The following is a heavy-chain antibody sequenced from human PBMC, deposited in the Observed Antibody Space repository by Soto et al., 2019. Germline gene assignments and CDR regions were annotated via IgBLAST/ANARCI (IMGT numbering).Heavy chain of an antibody. CDR3: ASEMIVATTLEDY. V-gene: IGHV4-34*01. Sequence: QVQLQQWGAGLLKPSETLSLTCAVYGGSFSGYYWSWIRQPPGKGLEWIGEINHSGSANYNPSLKRRVTISVDTSKNQFSLKLSSVTAADPAVYYCASEMIVATTLEDYWGQGTLVTVSS. D-gene: IGHD5-12*01. CDR2: INHSGSA. CDR1: GGSFSGYY. J-gene: IGHJ4*02.